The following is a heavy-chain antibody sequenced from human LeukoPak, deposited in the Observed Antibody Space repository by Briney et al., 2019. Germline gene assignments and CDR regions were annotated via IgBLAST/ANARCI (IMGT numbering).Heavy chain of an antibody. CDR2: IFHSGST. CDR1: GGSISSYY. J-gene: IGHJ4*02. D-gene: IGHD1-1*01. CDR3: ARATSPFYTDFDY. V-gene: IGHV4-59*13. Sequence: SETLSLTCTASGGSISSYYWSWVRQPPGKGLEWVGYIFHSGSTNYNPSLKSRVTISVDTSKNQFSLRMSSMTAADTAVYYCARATSPFYTDFDYWGQGTLVTVSS.